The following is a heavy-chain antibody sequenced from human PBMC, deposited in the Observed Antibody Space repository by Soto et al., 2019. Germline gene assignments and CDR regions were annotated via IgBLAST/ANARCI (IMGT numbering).Heavy chain of an antibody. Sequence: EVQLVESGGGLVKPGGSLRLSCAASGFTFSSYSLNWVRQAPGKGLEWVSSISSSSSYIYYADSVKGRFTISRDNAKNSLYLQMNSLTAEDTAVYYCARFSRGQQLIDYYYYHGMDVCGQGTTVTVSS. CDR3: ARFSRGQQLIDYYYYHGMDV. CDR1: GFTFSSYS. CDR2: ISSSSSYI. D-gene: IGHD6-13*01. V-gene: IGHV3-21*01. J-gene: IGHJ6*02.